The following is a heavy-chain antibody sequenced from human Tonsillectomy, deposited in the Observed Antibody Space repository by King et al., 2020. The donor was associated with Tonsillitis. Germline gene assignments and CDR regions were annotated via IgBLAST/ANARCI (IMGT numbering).Heavy chain of an antibody. Sequence: VQLVESGGGLVKPGGSLRLSCAASGFNISDYYMSWIRQTPGKGLEWLSYISSGGSTIYYADSVKGRFTISRDNAKNSLYLQMNSLRAEDTAVYYCAREGTITVTTRWFASWGQGTLVTVSS. CDR3: AREGTITVTTRWFAS. CDR1: GFNISDYY. J-gene: IGHJ5*01. D-gene: IGHD4-17*01. CDR2: ISSGGSTI. V-gene: IGHV3-11*01.